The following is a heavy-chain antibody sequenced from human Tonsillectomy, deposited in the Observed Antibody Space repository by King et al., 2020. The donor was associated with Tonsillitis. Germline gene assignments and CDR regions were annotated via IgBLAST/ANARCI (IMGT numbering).Heavy chain of an antibody. Sequence: QLVQSGAEMKKPGASVKISCKAPAYMFTTYGMSWVRQAPGQGPEWMAWINTYTGDTDYAQRLQGGVTVTRHTSTSTVYMELRSLTSDDTAMYYCARDQRVNRGYFSGWYGGYWGQGTLVTVSS. V-gene: IGHV1-18*01. D-gene: IGHD2-15*01. CDR3: ARDQRVNRGYFSGWYGGY. CDR2: INTYTGDT. CDR1: AYMFTTYG. J-gene: IGHJ4*02.